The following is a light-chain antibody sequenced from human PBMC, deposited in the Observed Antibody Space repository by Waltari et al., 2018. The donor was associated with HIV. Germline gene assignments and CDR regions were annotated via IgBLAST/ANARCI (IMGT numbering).Light chain of an antibody. CDR3: NSYAGSNNWV. V-gene: IGLV2-8*01. CDR2: EVN. CDR1: TSDAGRSKY. J-gene: IGLJ3*02. Sequence: QSALTQPPSASGSPGQPVTTPCPGTTSDAGRSKYVSWYQQHPGKAPKLMIYEVNKRPSGVPDRFSGSKSANTASLTVSGLQADDEADYYCNSYAGSNNWVFGGGTKLTVL.